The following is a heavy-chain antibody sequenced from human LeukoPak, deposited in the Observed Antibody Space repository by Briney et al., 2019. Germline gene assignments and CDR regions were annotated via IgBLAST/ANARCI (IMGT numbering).Heavy chain of an antibody. Sequence: GGSLRLSCAVSGFTFSSYPMSWVRQAPGKGLEWVSAISGNGDNTYYADSVKGRFTISRDNSKNTLYLQMNSLRAEDTAVYHCVKVGGETYYYYSGMDVWGQGTTVTVSS. D-gene: IGHD3-16*01. CDR1: GFTFSSYP. J-gene: IGHJ6*02. CDR3: VKVGGETYYYYSGMDV. V-gene: IGHV3-23*01. CDR2: ISGNGDNT.